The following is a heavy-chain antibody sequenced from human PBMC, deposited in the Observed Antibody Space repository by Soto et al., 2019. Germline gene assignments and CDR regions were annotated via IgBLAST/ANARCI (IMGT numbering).Heavy chain of an antibody. CDR3: AKGPYDFFALDYYFDY. CDR1: GFTFSSYA. Sequence: EVQLLESGGGLVQPGGSLRLSCAASGFTFSSYAMSWVRQAPGKGLEWVSAISGSGGSTYYADSVKGRFTISRDNSKNTLYLQMNSLRAEDTAVYYCAKGPYDFFALDYYFDYWGQVTLVTVSS. D-gene: IGHD3-3*01. J-gene: IGHJ4*02. V-gene: IGHV3-23*01. CDR2: ISGSGGST.